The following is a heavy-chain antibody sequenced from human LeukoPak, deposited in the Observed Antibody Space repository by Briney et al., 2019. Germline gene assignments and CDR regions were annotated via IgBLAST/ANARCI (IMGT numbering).Heavy chain of an antibody. CDR1: GYTFTSYA. CDR3: ARENDFWSGYYRGYFDY. V-gene: IGHV7-4-1*02. CDR2: INTNTGNP. D-gene: IGHD3-3*01. J-gene: IGHJ4*02. Sequence: ASVKLSCKASGYTFTSYAMNWVRQAPGQGLEWMGWINTNTGNPTYAQGFTGRFVFSLDTSVSTAYLQISSLKAEDTAVYYCARENDFWSGYYRGYFDYWGQGTLVTVSS.